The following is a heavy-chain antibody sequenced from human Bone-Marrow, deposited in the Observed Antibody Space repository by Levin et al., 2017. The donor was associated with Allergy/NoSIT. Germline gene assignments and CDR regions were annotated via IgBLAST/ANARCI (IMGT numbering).Heavy chain of an antibody. CDR3: ARLTAAAPTSPFDP. CDR2: IYYRGNT. V-gene: IGHV4-39*01. J-gene: IGHJ5*02. D-gene: IGHD6-13*01. Sequence: SCTVSGGSISSSSYYWGWIRQPPGKGLEWIGTIYYRGNTYYNPSLRSRVTISLDTSKNQFSLKLSSVTAADTAVYYCARLTAAAPTSPFDPWGQGTLVTVSS. CDR1: GGSISSSSYY.